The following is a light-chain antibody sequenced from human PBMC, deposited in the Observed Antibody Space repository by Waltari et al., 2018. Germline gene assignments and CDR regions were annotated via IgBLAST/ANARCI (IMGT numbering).Light chain of an antibody. V-gene: IGKV3-11*01. CDR2: DAS. Sequence: ELVLTQSPATLSLSPGERATLSCRASQSVSHYLAWYQQKPGQAPRLLNYDASSRATGIPVRFNGSGSGTDFTLAISSLEPEDFAVDYCQQRSNWLTFGGGTKVEIK. CDR3: QQRSNWLT. J-gene: IGKJ4*01. CDR1: QSVSHY.